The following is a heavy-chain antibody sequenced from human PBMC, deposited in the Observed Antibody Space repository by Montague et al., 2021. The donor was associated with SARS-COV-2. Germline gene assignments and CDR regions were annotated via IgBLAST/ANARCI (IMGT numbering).Heavy chain of an antibody. D-gene: IGHD3-10*01. V-gene: IGHV4-34*01. J-gene: IGHJ6*02. CDR2: INYSGNT. CDR1: GGSISGYY. Sequence: SETLSLTCAVYGGSISGYYWSWIRQPPGKGLEWIGEINYSGNTNXXPSLKSRVTISVDTSKNQFSLKLSSVTAADTAVYYCARVPFVGSPFMSYYYGMDVWGQGTTVTVSS. CDR3: ARVPFVGSPFMSYYYGMDV.